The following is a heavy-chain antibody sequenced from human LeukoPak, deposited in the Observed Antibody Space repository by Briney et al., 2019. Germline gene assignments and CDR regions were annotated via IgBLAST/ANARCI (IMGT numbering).Heavy chain of an antibody. Sequence: KPSETLSLTCGVSGTSFSSYYWSWIRQTPGKGLEWIGEVNHSGYTNINPSLKSRVTISVDTSKNHFSLRMSTVTAADTAVYFCTRMTTGHDYWGQGTLVTVSP. J-gene: IGHJ4*02. V-gene: IGHV4-34*01. CDR1: GTSFSSYY. CDR2: VNHSGYT. CDR3: TRMTTGHDY. D-gene: IGHD4-17*01.